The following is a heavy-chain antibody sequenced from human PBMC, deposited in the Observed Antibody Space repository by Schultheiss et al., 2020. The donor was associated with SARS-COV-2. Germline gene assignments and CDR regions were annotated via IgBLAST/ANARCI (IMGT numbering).Heavy chain of an antibody. J-gene: IGHJ6*02. CDR1: GYTFTSYG. V-gene: IGHV1-18*01. CDR2: IIPIFGTA. Sequence: ASVKVSCKASGYTFTSYGISWVRQAPGQGLEWMGGIIPIFGTANYAQKFQGRVTMTTDTSTSTAYMELRSLRSDDTAVYYCASAQLVGYGMDVWGQGTTVTVSS. CDR3: ASAQLVGYGMDV. D-gene: IGHD6-6*01.